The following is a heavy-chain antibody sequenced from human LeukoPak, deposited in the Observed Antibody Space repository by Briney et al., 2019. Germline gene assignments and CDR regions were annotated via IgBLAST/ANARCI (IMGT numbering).Heavy chain of an antibody. D-gene: IGHD5-18*01. J-gene: IGHJ4*02. CDR1: GFTFSSYA. CDR3: ARVRTAMTNHFDY. Sequence: GGSLRLSCAASGFTFSSYAMSWVRQAPGEGLEWVSSITTSGGSTYYADSVKGRFTISRDNAKNSLYLQMNSLRAEDTAVYFCARVRTAMTNHFDYWGQGTLVTVSS. CDR2: ITTSGGST. V-gene: IGHV3-23*01.